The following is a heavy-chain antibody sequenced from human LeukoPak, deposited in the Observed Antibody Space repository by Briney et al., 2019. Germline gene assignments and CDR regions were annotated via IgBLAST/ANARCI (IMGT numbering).Heavy chain of an antibody. J-gene: IGHJ4*02. D-gene: IGHD1-26*01. CDR3: ARRGSYSYYFDY. CDR2: IYTSGST. V-gene: IGHV4-4*09. CDR1: GGSISSYY. Sequence: SETLSLTCTVSGGSISSYYWSWIRKPPGKGLEWIGYIYTSGSTNYNPSLKSRVTISVDTSKNQFSLKLSSVTAADTAVYYCARRGSYSYYFDYWGQGTLVTVSS.